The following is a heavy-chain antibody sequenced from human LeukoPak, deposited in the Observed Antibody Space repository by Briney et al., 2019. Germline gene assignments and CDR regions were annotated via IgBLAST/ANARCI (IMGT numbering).Heavy chain of an antibody. J-gene: IGHJ6*03. D-gene: IGHD3-3*01. CDR2: IKQDGSEK. CDR1: GFTFSSYS. Sequence: PGGSLRLSCAASGFTFSSYSMNWVRQAPGKGLEWVANIKQDGSEKYYVDSVKGRFTISRDNAKNSLYLQMNSLRAEDTAVYYCARDYQYYDFWSGYYDYYYYMDVWGKGTTVTVSS. CDR3: ARDYQYYDFWSGYYDYYYYMDV. V-gene: IGHV3-7*01.